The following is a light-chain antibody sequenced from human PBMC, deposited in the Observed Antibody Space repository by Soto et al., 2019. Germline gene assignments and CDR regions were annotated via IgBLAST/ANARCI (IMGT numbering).Light chain of an antibody. V-gene: IGKV3-20*01. CDR2: GAS. Sequence: EIVMTQSPATLSVSPGERATLSCRASQSVSSNLAWYQQKPGQAPRLLIYGASSRATGIPDRFSGSGSGTDFTLTIRRLEPEDSAVYYCQQYGSSGTFGQGTKVDIK. CDR3: QQYGSSGT. CDR1: QSVSSN. J-gene: IGKJ1*01.